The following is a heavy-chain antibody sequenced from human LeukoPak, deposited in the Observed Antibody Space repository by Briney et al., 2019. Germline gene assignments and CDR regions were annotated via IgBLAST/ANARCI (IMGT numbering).Heavy chain of an antibody. CDR1: GFTFSSYA. V-gene: IGHV3-30-3*01. CDR3: ARDFARNYYDSSGYT. Sequence: TGGSLRLSCAASGFTFSSYAMHWVRQAPGKGLEWVAVISYDGSNKYYADSVKGRFTISRDNSKNTLYLQMNSLRAGDTAVYYCARDFARNYYDSSGYTWGQGTLVTVSS. D-gene: IGHD3-22*01. J-gene: IGHJ5*02. CDR2: ISYDGSNK.